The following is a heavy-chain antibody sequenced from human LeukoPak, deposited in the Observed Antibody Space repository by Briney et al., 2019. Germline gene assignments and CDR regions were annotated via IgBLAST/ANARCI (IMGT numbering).Heavy chain of an antibody. D-gene: IGHD3-22*01. CDR1: GFTFDDYA. V-gene: IGHV3-9*01. Sequence: PGGSLRLSCAASGFTFDDYAMHWVRQAPGKGLEWVSGISWNSGSIGYADSVKGRFTISRDNAKNSLYLQMNSLRAEDTAVYYCARSFYYYDSDYWGQGTLVTVSS. J-gene: IGHJ4*02. CDR3: ARSFYYYDSDY. CDR2: ISWNSGSI.